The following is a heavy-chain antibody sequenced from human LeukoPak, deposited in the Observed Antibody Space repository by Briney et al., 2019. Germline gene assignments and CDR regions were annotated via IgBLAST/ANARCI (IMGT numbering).Heavy chain of an antibody. CDR3: ARARRSGQQSYYFDF. D-gene: IGHD6-19*01. Sequence: GSLRLSCAASGFTFSSYAMSWVRQAPGKGLEYVSALRSDGFTTYYADSVKGRFIISRDNSKNTLYLQMGSLRSEDMGMYYCARARRSGQQSYYFDFWGQGTPVTVSS. J-gene: IGHJ4*02. CDR2: LRSDGFTT. CDR1: GFTFSSYA. V-gene: IGHV3-64*02.